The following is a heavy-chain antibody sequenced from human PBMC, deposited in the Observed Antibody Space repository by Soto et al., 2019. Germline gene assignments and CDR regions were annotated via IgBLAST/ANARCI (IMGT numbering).Heavy chain of an antibody. D-gene: IGHD3-22*01. CDR1: GGSISSGDYY. Sequence: QVQLQESGPGLVKPSQTLSLTCTVSGGSISSGDYYWSWIRQPPGKGLEWIGYIYYSGSTYYNPSHTSQVTISVDSSKNLFSLQLSTVTAADTAVYYCARESGTSGYPGVYYYGMDVWGQGTTVTVSS. CDR2: IYYSGST. CDR3: ARESGTSGYPGVYYYGMDV. J-gene: IGHJ6*02. V-gene: IGHV4-30-4*01.